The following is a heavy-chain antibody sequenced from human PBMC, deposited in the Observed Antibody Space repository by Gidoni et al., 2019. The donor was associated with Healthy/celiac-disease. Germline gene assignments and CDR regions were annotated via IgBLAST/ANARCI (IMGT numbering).Heavy chain of an antibody. CDR2: IYHSGST. CDR1: GGSISSSNW. CDR3: ARAPTYSYYYDSSGYREFDY. Sequence: QVQLQESGPGLVKPSGTLSLTCAVSGGSISSSNWWSWVRQPPGKGLEWIGEIYHSGSTNYNPSLKSRVTISVDKSKNQFSLKLSSVTAADTAVYYCARAPTYSYYYDSSGYREFDYWGQGTLVTVSS. J-gene: IGHJ4*02. D-gene: IGHD3-22*01. V-gene: IGHV4-4*02.